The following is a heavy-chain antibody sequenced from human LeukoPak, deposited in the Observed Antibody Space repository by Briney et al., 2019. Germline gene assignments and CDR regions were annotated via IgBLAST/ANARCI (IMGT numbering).Heavy chain of an antibody. Sequence: AGGSLRLSCAASGFNFSSYGMHWVRQAPGKGLEWVAVIWYDGSNKYYADSVKGRFTISRDNSKNTLYLQMNSLRAEDTAVYYCAREGRGDLVKPIDYWGQGTLVTVSS. J-gene: IGHJ4*02. V-gene: IGHV3-33*01. D-gene: IGHD3-16*02. CDR3: AREGRGDLVKPIDY. CDR1: GFNFSSYG. CDR2: IWYDGSNK.